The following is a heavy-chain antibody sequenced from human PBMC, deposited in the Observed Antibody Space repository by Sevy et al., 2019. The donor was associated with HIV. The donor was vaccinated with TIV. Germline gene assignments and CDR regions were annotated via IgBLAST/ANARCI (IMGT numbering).Heavy chain of an antibody. Sequence: GGSLRLSCAASGFTFSSYSMNWVRQAPGKGLEWVSYISSSSSTIYYADSVKGRFTISRDNAKNSLYLQMNSLRDEDTAVYYCARDHYPRTTRIAAAGQSYFDYWGQGTLVTVSS. CDR3: ARDHYPRTTRIAAAGQSYFDY. D-gene: IGHD6-13*01. J-gene: IGHJ4*02. CDR1: GFTFSSYS. CDR2: ISSSSSTI. V-gene: IGHV3-48*02.